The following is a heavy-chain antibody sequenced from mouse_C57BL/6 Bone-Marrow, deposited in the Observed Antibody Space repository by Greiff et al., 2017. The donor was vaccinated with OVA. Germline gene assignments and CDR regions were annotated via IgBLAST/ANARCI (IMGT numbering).Heavy chain of an antibody. V-gene: IGHV6-6*01. D-gene: IGHD2-5*01. Sequence: EVQVVESGGGLVQPGGSMKLSCAASGFTFSDAWMDWVRQSPEKGLEWVAEIRNKANNHATYYAESVKGRFTISRDDSKSSVYLQMNSLRAEDTGIYYCTRGYSNYVGYFDVWGTGTTVTVSS. CDR2: IRNKANNHAT. J-gene: IGHJ1*03. CDR3: TRGYSNYVGYFDV. CDR1: GFTFSDAW.